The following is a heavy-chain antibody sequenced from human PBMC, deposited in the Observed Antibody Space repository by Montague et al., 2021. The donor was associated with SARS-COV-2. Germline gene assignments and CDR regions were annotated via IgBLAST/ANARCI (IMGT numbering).Heavy chain of an antibody. CDR2: INHSGRT. V-gene: IGHV4-34*01. CDR1: GVSFSGYY. J-gene: IGHJ2*01. CDR3: AREFEGYFDL. Sequence: SETLSLTCAVYGVSFSGYYWSWIRQAPGKGLEWIGEINHSGRTNYNPSLKSRVTISVDTSTNQFSLNLNSVTAADTAVYYCAREFEGYFDLWGRGTLVMVSS. D-gene: IGHD3-10*01.